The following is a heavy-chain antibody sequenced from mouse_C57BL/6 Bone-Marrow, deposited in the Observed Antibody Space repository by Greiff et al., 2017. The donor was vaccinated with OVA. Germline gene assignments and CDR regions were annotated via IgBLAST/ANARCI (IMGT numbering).Heavy chain of an antibody. CDR1: GYTFTSYW. J-gene: IGHJ4*01. D-gene: IGHD2-3*01. Sequence: EVQLQQSGTVLARPGASVKMSCKTSGYTFTSYWMHWVKQRPGQGLEWIGAIYPGNSDTSYNQKFKGKAKLTAVTSASTAYMELSSLTNEDSAVYYCTREDGYQYYYAMDYWGQGTSVTVSS. V-gene: IGHV1-5*01. CDR2: IYPGNSDT. CDR3: TREDGYQYYYAMDY.